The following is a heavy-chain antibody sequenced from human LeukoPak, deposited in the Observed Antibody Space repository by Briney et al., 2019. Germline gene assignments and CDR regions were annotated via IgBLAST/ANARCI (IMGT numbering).Heavy chain of an antibody. V-gene: IGHV4-38-2*01. J-gene: IGHJ4*02. CDR3: AKVGAYGDYARHDY. D-gene: IGHD4-17*01. Sequence: ASETLSLTCAVSGYSISSGSYWGWIRQPPGKGLEWIGNMFHSGDTYHNPSLKSRVTISADTSENKFSLKLSSVTAADTAVYYCAKVGAYGDYARHDYWGQGTLVTVSS. CDR2: MFHSGDT. CDR1: GYSISSGSY.